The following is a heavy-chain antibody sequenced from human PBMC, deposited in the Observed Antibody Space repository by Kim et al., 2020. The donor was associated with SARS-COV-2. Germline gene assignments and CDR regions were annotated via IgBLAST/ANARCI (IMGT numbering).Heavy chain of an antibody. J-gene: IGHJ3*02. V-gene: IGHV3-66*01. Sequence: GGSLRLSCAASGFTVSNNYMNWVRQAPGKGLEWVSVIYSGGSTYYADSVKGRFTISRDNSKNTLHLQMNSLRAEDTAVYYCARDRTGWSNDAFDIWGQGTMVTVSS. D-gene: IGHD7-27*01. CDR2: IYSGGST. CDR3: ARDRTGWSNDAFDI. CDR1: GFTVSNNY.